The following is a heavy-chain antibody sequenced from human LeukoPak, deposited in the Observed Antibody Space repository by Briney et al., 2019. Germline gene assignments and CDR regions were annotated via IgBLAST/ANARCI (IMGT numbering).Heavy chain of an antibody. CDR2: ISSSSSTI. V-gene: IGHV3-48*02. CDR3: ARAPYYYDSSGYPHDAFDI. Sequence: GGSLRLSCAASGFTFSSYSVNWVRQAPGKGLEWVSYISSSSSTIYYADSVKGRFTISRDNAKNSLYLQMNSLRDEDTAVYYCARAPYYYDSSGYPHDAFDIWGQGTMVTVSS. CDR1: GFTFSSYS. J-gene: IGHJ3*02. D-gene: IGHD3-22*01.